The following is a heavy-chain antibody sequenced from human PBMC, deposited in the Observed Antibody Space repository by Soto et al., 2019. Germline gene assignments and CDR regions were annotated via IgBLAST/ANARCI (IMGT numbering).Heavy chain of an antibody. D-gene: IGHD1-7*01. CDR1: GGSISNSDYY. CDR3: ARQARGTTWSDFDY. Sequence: QLQLQESGPGLVKPSETLSLTCTVSGGSISNSDYYWGWIRQSPGKGLEWIGSIYYSVTNFYDPSLRGRLSMSVDTSKNQFSLRLNSVTAADTAVYYCARQARGTTWSDFDYWSQGTLVTVSS. V-gene: IGHV4-39*01. CDR2: IYYSVTN. J-gene: IGHJ4*02.